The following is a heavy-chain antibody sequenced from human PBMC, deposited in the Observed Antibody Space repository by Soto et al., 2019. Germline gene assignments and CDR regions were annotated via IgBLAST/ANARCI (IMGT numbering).Heavy chain of an antibody. CDR3: ARDSPPGGYYGSGLFDP. Sequence: KPSETLSLTCTVSGGSISSYYWSWIRQPPGKGLEWIGYIYYSGSTNYNPPLKSRVTISVDTSKNQFSLKLSSVTAADTAVYYCARDSPPGGYYGSGLFDPWGQGTLVTVSS. J-gene: IGHJ5*02. D-gene: IGHD3-10*01. CDR2: IYYSGST. V-gene: IGHV4-59*01. CDR1: GGSISSYY.